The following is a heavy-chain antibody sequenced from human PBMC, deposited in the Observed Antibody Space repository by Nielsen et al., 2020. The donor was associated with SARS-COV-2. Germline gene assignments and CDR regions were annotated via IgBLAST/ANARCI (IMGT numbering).Heavy chain of an antibody. D-gene: IGHD1-26*01. J-gene: IGHJ4*02. Sequence: SETLSLTCTVPGGSISDRSYYWGWIRQPPGKGLEWIGSMSSGVSASQNPRISYVASTSPNPPLQSRFTISIDTSKNQFSLNLTSVTAADTAVYYSARGVGATPVAYWGQGTLVAVSS. V-gene: IGHV4-39*01. CDR2: ISYVAST. CDR1: GGSISDRSYY. CDR3: ARGVGATPVAY.